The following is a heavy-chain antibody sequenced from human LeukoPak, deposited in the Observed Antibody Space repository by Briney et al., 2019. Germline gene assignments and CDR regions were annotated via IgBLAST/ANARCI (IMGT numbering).Heavy chain of an antibody. J-gene: IGHJ6*03. CDR1: GFTFSDYN. CDR2: ISRSGSTK. V-gene: IGHV3-11*01. Sequence: PEGSLRLSCAASGFTFSDYNMRWIRQAPGKGLEWVSSISRSGSTKYYADSVKGRFTISRDNAKNSLFLQMNSLRAEDTAVYYCARVLRYCSGGNCYSGGLGYMDVWGKGTTVTISS. CDR3: ARVLRYCSGGNCYSGGLGYMDV. D-gene: IGHD2-15*01.